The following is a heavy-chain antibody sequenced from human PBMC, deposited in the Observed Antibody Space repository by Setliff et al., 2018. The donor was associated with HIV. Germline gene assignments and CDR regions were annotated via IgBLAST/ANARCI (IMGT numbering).Heavy chain of an antibody. CDR2: IYWDDHK. CDR3: VYRDNGGNPPRYYFDL. V-gene: IGHV2-5*04. Sequence: GPTLANLTPILTPTRTFSGSSLSTTGVAVGWIRPPPGKALEWLALIYWDDHKQYSPSLKNRLTITKDTSKNQVVLTMTNMDPVDTGTYFGVYRDNGGNPPRYYFDLWGQGTVVTVSS. J-gene: IGHJ4*02. D-gene: IGHD4-17*01. CDR1: GSSLSTTGVA.